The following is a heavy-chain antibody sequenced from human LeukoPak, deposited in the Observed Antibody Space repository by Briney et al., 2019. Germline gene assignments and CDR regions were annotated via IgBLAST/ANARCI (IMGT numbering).Heavy chain of an antibody. J-gene: IGHJ6*03. CDR3: ARDSPPGYSSSWFSYYYYYYMDV. D-gene: IGHD6-13*01. CDR2: ISAYNGNT. CDR1: GYTFTSYG. Sequence: GASVKVSCKASGYTFTSYGISWVRQAPGQGLEWMGWISAYNGNTNYAQKLQGRVTMTTDTSTSTAYMELRSLRSDDTAVYYCARDSPPGYSSSWFSYYYYYYMDVWGKGTTVTVSS. V-gene: IGHV1-18*01.